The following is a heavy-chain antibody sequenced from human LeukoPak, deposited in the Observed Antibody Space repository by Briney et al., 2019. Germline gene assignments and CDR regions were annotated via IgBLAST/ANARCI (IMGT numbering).Heavy chain of an antibody. CDR3: AREGIVVVPAAILGPNYFDY. V-gene: IGHV3-23*01. J-gene: IGHJ4*02. D-gene: IGHD2-2*02. CDR2: ISTDGSST. CDR1: GFTFSSYT. Sequence: HTGGSLRLSCAASGFTFSSYTMNWVRQAPGKGLEWVSTISTDGSSTYYADSVKGRFTISRDNSKNTLYLQMNSLRAEDTAVYYCAREGIVVVPAAILGPNYFDYWGQGTLVTVSS.